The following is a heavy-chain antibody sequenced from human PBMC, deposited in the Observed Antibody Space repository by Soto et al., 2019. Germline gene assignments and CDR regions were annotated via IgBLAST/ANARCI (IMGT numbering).Heavy chain of an antibody. CDR2: MVPDSGRT. D-gene: IGHD3-10*01. J-gene: IGHJ4*02. V-gene: IGHV1-8*01. CDR3: ARGDQFGFGVDY. CDR1: GYTFLNHD. Sequence: QVQLVQSGAEVQKPGASVKVSCKASGYTFLNHDINWVRQAPGQGLEWMGWMVPDSGRTGYAKKYQGRVTMTRTTSTSTDYMELNSLTNEDTAVYYCARGDQFGFGVDYWGQGTPVTVSS.